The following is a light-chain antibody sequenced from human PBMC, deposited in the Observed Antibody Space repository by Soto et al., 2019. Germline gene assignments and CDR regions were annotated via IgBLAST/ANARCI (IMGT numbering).Light chain of an antibody. J-gene: IGLJ1*01. V-gene: IGLV1-44*01. CDR1: SSNIGSNT. CDR3: KSYAGSNTYV. Sequence: QSVLTQPPSASGTPGQRVTISCSGSSSNIGSNTVSWYQHHPGKAPRLIIYEVVQRPSGVPDRFSGSKSGNTASLTASGLQAADEADYFCKSYAGSNTYVFGSGTKV. CDR2: EVV.